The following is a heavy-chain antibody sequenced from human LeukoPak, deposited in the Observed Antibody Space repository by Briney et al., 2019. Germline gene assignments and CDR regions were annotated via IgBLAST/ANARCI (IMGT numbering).Heavy chain of an antibody. CDR3: ARLTSH. CDR1: GFTFSSYS. D-gene: IGHD6-6*01. Sequence: AGGSLRLSCAASGFTFSSYSMNWVRQAPGKGLEWVSYISSSSSTIYYTDSVKGRFTISRDNAKNSLYLQMNSLRVEDTAVYYCARLTSHWGQGTLVTVSS. V-gene: IGHV3-48*04. CDR2: ISSSSSTI. J-gene: IGHJ4*02.